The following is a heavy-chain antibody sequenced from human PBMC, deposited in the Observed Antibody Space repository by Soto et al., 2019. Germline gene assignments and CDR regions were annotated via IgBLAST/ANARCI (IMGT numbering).Heavy chain of an antibody. Sequence: SETLSLTCTVSGGSISSYYWSWIRQPPGKGLEWIGYIYYSGSTNYNPSLKSRVTISVDTSKNQFSLKLSSVTTADTAVYYCARVKYFRDYGDSNWFDPWGQGTLVTVSS. CDR3: ARVKYFRDYGDSNWFDP. CDR1: GGSISSYY. CDR2: IYYSGST. D-gene: IGHD4-17*01. J-gene: IGHJ5*02. V-gene: IGHV4-59*01.